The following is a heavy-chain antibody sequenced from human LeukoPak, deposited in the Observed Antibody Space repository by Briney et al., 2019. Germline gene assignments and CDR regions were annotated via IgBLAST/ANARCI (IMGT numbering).Heavy chain of an antibody. D-gene: IGHD3-10*01. CDR1: GGSISNNNYY. V-gene: IGHV4-39*01. Sequence: SETLSLTCSVSGGSISNNNYYWGWIRQSPGRGLEWIGSLYYRGDTFYNPSLKSRVTISVDKSKNQFSLRLTSVTATDTAIYHCARHSGSGSLSRPFDPWGQGTLVTVSS. CDR2: LYYRGDT. CDR3: ARHSGSGSLSRPFDP. J-gene: IGHJ5*02.